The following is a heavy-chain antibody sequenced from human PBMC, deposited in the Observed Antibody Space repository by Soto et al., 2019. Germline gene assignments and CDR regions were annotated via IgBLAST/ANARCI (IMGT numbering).Heavy chain of an antibody. CDR3: AKDGAFDSSGFYPHNWFDP. CDR2: ISYDGSHV. V-gene: IGHV3-30*18. Sequence: SLRLSCVASGIIFSSYGMHWVRQAPGKGLEWVALISYDGSHVYYADSVKGRFTISRDNSKNTLYLQMNSLRAEDTAVYYCAKDGAFDSSGFYPHNWFDPWGQGTLVTVSS. CDR1: GIIFSSYG. J-gene: IGHJ5*02. D-gene: IGHD3-22*01.